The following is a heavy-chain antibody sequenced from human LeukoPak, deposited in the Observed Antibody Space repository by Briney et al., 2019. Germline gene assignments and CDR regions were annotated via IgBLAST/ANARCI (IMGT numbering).Heavy chain of an antibody. Sequence: GRSLRLSCVASGLTFSNYGMHWVRQAPGKGLEWVTEISFDGSNKHYVDSVKGRFTISRDNSKNTLYLQINSLSAEDTAVYYCAAYHVSHSESGYWGQGTLVTVSS. CDR3: AAYHVSHSESGY. V-gene: IGHV3-30*03. CDR1: GLTFSNYG. J-gene: IGHJ4*02. D-gene: IGHD1-14*01. CDR2: ISFDGSNK.